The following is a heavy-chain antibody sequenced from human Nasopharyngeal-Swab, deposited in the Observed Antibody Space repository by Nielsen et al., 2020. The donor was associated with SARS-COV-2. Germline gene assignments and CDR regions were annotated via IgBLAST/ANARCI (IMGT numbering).Heavy chain of an antibody. CDR2: INPNSGGT. CDR1: GYTFTGYY. CDR3: ARWYFEGILPPPRRWLDY. J-gene: IGHJ4*02. D-gene: IGHD3-9*01. V-gene: IGHV1-2*06. Sequence: ASVKVSCKASGYTFTGYYMHWERQAPGQGLEGRGRINPNSGGTNYAQKFQGRVTMTRDTSISTAYMERSRLSSDDTAVYYCARWYFEGILPPPRRWLDYWGQGTLVTVSS.